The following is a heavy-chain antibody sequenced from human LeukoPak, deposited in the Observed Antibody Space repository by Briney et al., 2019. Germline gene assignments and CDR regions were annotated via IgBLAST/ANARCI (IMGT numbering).Heavy chain of an antibody. CDR3: VAWGSLVV. CDR1: GFTVDTYW. J-gene: IGHJ4*02. Sequence: GGSLRLTCVASGFTVDTYWMSWVRQAPGKGLDWVAHIKEDGTRKYYVDSVWGRFTISRDNAKNSLFLQMNSLRVEDTAVFYCVAWGSLVVWGQGTLVTVSS. V-gene: IGHV3-7*01. D-gene: IGHD3-16*01. CDR2: IKEDGTRK.